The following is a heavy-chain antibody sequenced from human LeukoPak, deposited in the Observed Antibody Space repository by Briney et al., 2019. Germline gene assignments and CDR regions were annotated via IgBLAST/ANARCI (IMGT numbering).Heavy chain of an antibody. CDR1: GGSFSGYY. D-gene: IGHD4-17*01. CDR2: INHSGST. J-gene: IGHJ5*02. CDR3: ARGVTVTTQNWFDP. Sequence: SSETLSLTCAVYGGSFSGYYWSWIRQPPGKGLEWIGEINHSGSTNYNPSLKSRVTISVDTSKNQFSLKLSSVTAADTAVYYCARGVTVTTQNWFDPWGQGTLVTVSS. V-gene: IGHV4-34*01.